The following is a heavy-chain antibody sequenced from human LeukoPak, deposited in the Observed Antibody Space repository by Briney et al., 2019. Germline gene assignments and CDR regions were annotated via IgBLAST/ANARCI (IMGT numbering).Heavy chain of an antibody. V-gene: IGHV4-61*01. Sequence: PSETLSLTCTVSGVSGGSVTSDNYYWSWIRQPPGKGLEWIAYIFYSWSTNYNPSLTSRVTISVDTSKNQFSLKPTSVTAADTAVYYCARLDRGYSGYPYYFDYWGQGTLVTVSS. CDR2: IFYSWST. D-gene: IGHD5-12*01. CDR1: GGSVTSDNYY. J-gene: IGHJ4*02. CDR3: ARLDRGYSGYPYYFDY.